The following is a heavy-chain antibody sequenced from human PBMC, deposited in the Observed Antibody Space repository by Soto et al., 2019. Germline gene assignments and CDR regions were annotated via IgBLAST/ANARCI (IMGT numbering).Heavy chain of an antibody. CDR3: AKDQLSTGCLDY. CDR1: GFTFSTYS. CDR2: ISRSFSPT. Sequence: PGGSLRLSCAAAGFTFSTYSMVWVRRAPGRGLEWVSYISRSFSPTFYADSVTGRFTISRDISKNTLYLQMNSLRAEDTAVYYCAKDQLSTGCLDYWGQGILVTVSS. J-gene: IGHJ4*02. D-gene: IGHD6-19*01. V-gene: IGHV3-23*01.